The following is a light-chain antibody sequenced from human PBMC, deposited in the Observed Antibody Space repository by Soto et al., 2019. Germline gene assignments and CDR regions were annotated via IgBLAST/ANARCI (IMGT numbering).Light chain of an antibody. Sequence: QPVLTQPPSASGTPGQRVTISCSGSNSNIGSNTVNWYQQLPGTAPKLLIYDNNKRPSGVPGRFSDSKSGASASLAISGLQSEDEADYYYASWDDSLNGVVFGGGTKLTVL. V-gene: IGLV1-44*01. CDR2: DNN. CDR3: ASWDDSLNGVV. J-gene: IGLJ2*01. CDR1: NSNIGSNT.